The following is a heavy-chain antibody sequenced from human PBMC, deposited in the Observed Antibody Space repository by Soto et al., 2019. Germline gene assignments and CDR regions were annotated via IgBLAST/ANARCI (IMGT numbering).Heavy chain of an antibody. CDR3: ARLASYDFWSGYYGPFDY. D-gene: IGHD3-3*01. CDR2: IYPGDSDT. CDR1: GYSFTSYW. Sequence: GESLKISCKGSGYSFTSYWIGWVRQMPGKGLEWMGIIYPGDSDTRYSPSFQGQVTISADKSISTAYLQWSSLKASDTAMYYCARLASYDFWSGYYGPFDYWGQGTLVTVSS. V-gene: IGHV5-51*01. J-gene: IGHJ4*02.